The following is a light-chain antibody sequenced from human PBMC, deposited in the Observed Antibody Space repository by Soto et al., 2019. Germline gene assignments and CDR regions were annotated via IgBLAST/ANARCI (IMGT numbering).Light chain of an antibody. CDR3: AGWDDSLNGYV. Sequence: SVRNQPPSASGTPGQRFTISCSGSSSNIGRNTVNWYQHLPGTAPKLLIYSNNQRPSWVPDRFSGSKYGTSASLAISGLQSEDEADYYCAGWDDSLNGYVFGTGTKVTVL. V-gene: IGLV1-44*01. CDR1: SSNIGRNT. J-gene: IGLJ1*01. CDR2: SNN.